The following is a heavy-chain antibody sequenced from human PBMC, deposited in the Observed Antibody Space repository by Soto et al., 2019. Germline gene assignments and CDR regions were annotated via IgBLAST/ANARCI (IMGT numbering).Heavy chain of an antibody. CDR3: ATTWAIYDLWEV. V-gene: IGHV4-28*01. Sequence: SETLALTCTVSGHSITSGHYWGWIRQSPGKVLEWIGSFHHSGSTYDDGSTFYNPSLESRVTISVDTSKTQFSLKLRSVTPSYSALYYCATTWAIYDLWEVWDLCTTVTVSS. J-gene: IGHJ6*02. CDR1: GHSITSGHY. CDR2: FHHSGSTYDDGST. D-gene: IGHD3-3*01.